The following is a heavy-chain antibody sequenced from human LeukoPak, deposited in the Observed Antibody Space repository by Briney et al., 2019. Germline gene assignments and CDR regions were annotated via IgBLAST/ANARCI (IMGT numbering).Heavy chain of an antibody. CDR2: ISSSSSYI. J-gene: IGHJ4*02. D-gene: IGHD4-17*01. CDR1: GFTFSSYS. Sequence: GGSLRLSCAASGFTFSSYSMNWVRQAPGKGLEWVSSISSSSSYIYYADSVKGRFTISRDNAKNSLYLQMNSLRAEDTAVYYCARGRIDYGDYVYVYWGQGTLVTVSS. CDR3: ARGRIDYGDYVYVY. V-gene: IGHV3-21*01.